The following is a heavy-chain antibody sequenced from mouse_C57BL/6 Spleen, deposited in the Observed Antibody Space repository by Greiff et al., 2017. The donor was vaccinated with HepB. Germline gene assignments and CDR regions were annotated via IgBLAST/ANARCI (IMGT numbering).Heavy chain of an antibody. V-gene: IGHV1-59*01. CDR1: GYTFTSYW. CDR2: IDPSDSYT. J-gene: IGHJ4*01. CDR3: AKGHYYGSSYYAMDY. Sequence: QVQLQQPGAELVRPGPSVKLSCKASGYTFTSYWMHWVKQRPGQGLEWIGVIDPSDSYTNYNQKFKGKATLTVDTSSSTAYMQLSSLTSEDSAVYYCAKGHYYGSSYYAMDYWGQGTSVTVSS. D-gene: IGHD1-1*01.